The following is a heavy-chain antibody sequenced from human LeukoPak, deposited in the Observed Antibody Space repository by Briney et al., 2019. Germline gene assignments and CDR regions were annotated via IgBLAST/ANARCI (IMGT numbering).Heavy chain of an antibody. D-gene: IGHD5-12*01. CDR1: GGSFIGYY. J-gene: IGHJ4*02. CDR3: ATRTGDIVATIPSYFDY. V-gene: IGHV4-34*01. CDR2: INHSGST. Sequence: SETLSLTCAVYGGSFIGYYCSWIRQPPWHGLAWIGEINHSGSTNYNPSLKSRVTISVDTFKNQFSLKLSSVTAADTAVYFCATRTGDIVATIPSYFDYWGQGTLVTVSS.